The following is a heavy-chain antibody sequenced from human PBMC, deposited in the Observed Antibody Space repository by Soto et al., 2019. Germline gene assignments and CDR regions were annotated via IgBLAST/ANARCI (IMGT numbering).Heavy chain of an antibody. Sequence: GASVKVSCKASGCTFSRNTISWVRQAPGQGLEWMGGIMPIFGSANYAQKFQGRVTITADEYTRTVYMELSRLRSEDTAVYYCARQFDSDTSGYYYAYWCQGTRVTLSS. D-gene: IGHD3-22*01. CDR2: IMPIFGSA. V-gene: IGHV1-69*13. J-gene: IGHJ4*02. CDR1: GCTFSRNT. CDR3: ARQFDSDTSGYYYAY.